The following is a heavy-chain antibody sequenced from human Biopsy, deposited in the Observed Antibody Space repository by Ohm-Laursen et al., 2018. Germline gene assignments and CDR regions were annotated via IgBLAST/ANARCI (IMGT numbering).Heavy chain of an antibody. CDR1: GGTINSNDYY. V-gene: IGHV4-39*01. Sequence: TLSFTCTVAGGTINSNDYYCGWIRQTPGEGLQWIGSLYHNGHTYENPSLRTPPTLSIDKSKNLFLRRLSSVTAADTAVYYCARHRSSSARNYYHDMDVWGQGTTVTVSS. CDR3: ARHRSSSARNYYHDMDV. J-gene: IGHJ6*02. D-gene: IGHD6-6*01. CDR2: LYHNGHT.